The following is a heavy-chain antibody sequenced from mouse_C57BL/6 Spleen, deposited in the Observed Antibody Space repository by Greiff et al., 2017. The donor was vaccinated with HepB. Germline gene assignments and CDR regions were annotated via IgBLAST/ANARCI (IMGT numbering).Heavy chain of an antibody. CDR3: ARQGDYGNRYWYFDV. V-gene: IGHV5-15*01. J-gene: IGHJ1*03. CDR2: ISNLAYSI. CDR1: GFTFSDYG. Sequence: EVQVVESGGGLVQPGGSLKLSCAASGFTFSDYGMAWVRQAPRKGPEWVAFISNLAYSIYYADTVTGRFTISRENAKNTLYLEMSSLRSEDTAMYYCARQGDYGNRYWYFDVWGTGTTVTVSS. D-gene: IGHD2-1*01.